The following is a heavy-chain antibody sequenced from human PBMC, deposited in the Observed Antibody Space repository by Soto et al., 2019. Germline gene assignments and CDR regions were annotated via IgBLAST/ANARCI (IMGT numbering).Heavy chain of an antibody. Sequence: EVQLVESGGGLVQPGGSLRLSCAASRFTFSTYWMSWVRQAPGKGLEWVANIQQDGSEKYYVDSVKGRFTISRDNAKNSLYLQMNSLRAEDTAEYYCARGGRIRASGWFDYWGQGTLVTVSS. J-gene: IGHJ4*02. D-gene: IGHD6-19*01. CDR1: RFTFSTYW. CDR3: ARGGRIRASGWFDY. V-gene: IGHV3-7*03. CDR2: IQQDGSEK.